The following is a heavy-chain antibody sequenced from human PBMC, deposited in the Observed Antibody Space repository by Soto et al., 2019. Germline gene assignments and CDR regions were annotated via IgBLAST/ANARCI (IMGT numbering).Heavy chain of an antibody. V-gene: IGHV3-30*18. CDR1: GFTFSSYG. CDR2: ISYDGRNK. D-gene: IGHD3-3*01. J-gene: IGHJ4*01. Sequence: GGSLRLSCAASGFTFSSYGMHWVRQAPGKGLEWVAVISYDGRNKYYADSVKGRFTISRDNSKNTLYLQMDSLRAEDTAVYYCAKGSGSDFWSGYYFWGHGTLVTASS. CDR3: AKGSGSDFWSGYYF.